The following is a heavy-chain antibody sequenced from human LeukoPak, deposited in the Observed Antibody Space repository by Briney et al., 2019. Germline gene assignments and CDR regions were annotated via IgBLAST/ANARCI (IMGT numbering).Heavy chain of an antibody. CDR3: SRDPRRGVGCPPSYYGLDV. V-gene: IGHV3-74*01. J-gene: IGHJ6*02. Sequence: GGSLRLSCAASGFTFSSYWMHWVRQAPGKGLVWVSRINSDGSSTSYADSVKGRLTISRDNAKNTLYLQMNSLRAEDTAVYYCSRDPRRGVGCPPSYYGLDVWGHGTTVTVSS. D-gene: IGHD3-10*01. CDR1: GFTFSSYW. CDR2: INSDGSST.